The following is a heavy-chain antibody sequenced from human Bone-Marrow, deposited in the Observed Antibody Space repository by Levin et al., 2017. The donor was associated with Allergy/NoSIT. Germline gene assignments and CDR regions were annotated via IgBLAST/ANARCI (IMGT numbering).Heavy chain of an antibody. J-gene: IGHJ4*02. CDR3: ARGETSIYYGSGSYRIDF. V-gene: IGHV1-46*01. Sequence: GESLKISCKASGYTFTSYYIHCVRQAPGQGLEWLGIFNPSGGSTSYARKFQGRITMTSDTSTSTVYMELSSLTSDDTAVYYCARGETSIYYGSGSYRIDFWGPGTLVTVSS. CDR1: GYTFTSYY. D-gene: IGHD3-10*01. CDR2: FNPSGGST.